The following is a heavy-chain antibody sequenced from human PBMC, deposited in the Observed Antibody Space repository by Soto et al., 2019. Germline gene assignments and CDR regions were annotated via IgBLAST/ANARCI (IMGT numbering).Heavy chain of an antibody. D-gene: IGHD6-13*01. CDR3: ARRVNYYYGMDV. J-gene: IGHJ6*02. Sequence: SETLSLTCTVSGGSISSGGYYWSWIRQHPGKGLEWIGYIYYSGSTYYNPSLRSRVTISVDTSKNQFSLKLSSVTAADTAVYYCARRVNYYYGMDVWGQGTTVTVSS. CDR2: IYYSGST. V-gene: IGHV4-31*03. CDR1: GGSISSGGYY.